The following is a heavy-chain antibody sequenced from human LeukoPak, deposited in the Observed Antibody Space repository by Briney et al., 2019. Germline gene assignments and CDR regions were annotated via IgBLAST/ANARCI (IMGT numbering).Heavy chain of an antibody. CDR1: GYSFTSYW. V-gene: IGHV5-51*01. CDR3: ARAIAAPYYYYYYMDV. D-gene: IGHD6-6*01. J-gene: IGHJ6*03. Sequence: AGESLKISCKGSGYSFTSYWIDWVRQMPGKGLEWMGIIYPGDSDTRYSPSFQGQVTISADKSISTAYLQWSSLKASDTAMYYCARAIAAPYYYYYYMDVWGKRTTVTVSS. CDR2: IYPGDSDT.